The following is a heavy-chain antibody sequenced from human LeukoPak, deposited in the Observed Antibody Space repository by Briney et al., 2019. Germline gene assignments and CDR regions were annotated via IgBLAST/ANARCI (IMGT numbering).Heavy chain of an antibody. CDR3: AREKFLAAAGTRGSWFDP. V-gene: IGHV3-33*01. D-gene: IGHD6-13*01. CDR2: IWYDGSNK. CDR1: GFTFSSYG. Sequence: PGRSLRLSCAASGFTFSSYGMHWVRQAPGKGLEWVAVIWYDGSNKYYADSVEGRFTISRDNSKNTLYLQMNSLRAEDTAVYYCAREKFLAAAGTRGSWFDPWGQGTLVTVSS. J-gene: IGHJ5*02.